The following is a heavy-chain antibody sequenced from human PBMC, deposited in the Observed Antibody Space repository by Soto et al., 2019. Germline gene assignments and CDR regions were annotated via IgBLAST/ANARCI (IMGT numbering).Heavy chain of an antibody. D-gene: IGHD3-3*01. J-gene: IGHJ4*02. V-gene: IGHV3-23*01. Sequence: PGGSLRLSCAASGFTSSSYAMSWVRQAPEKGLEWVSGISGSGGSTYYADSVKGRFTISRDNSKNTLYLQMNSLRAEDTAVYYCARHPPYYDFWSGPLVPFDYWGQGTLVTVSS. CDR2: ISGSGGST. CDR3: ARHPPYYDFWSGPLVPFDY. CDR1: GFTSSSYA.